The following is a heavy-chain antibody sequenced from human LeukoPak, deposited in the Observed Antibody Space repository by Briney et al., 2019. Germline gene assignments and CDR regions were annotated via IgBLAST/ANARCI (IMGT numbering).Heavy chain of an antibody. CDR2: ISGSGGST. D-gene: IGHD6-25*01. Sequence: GGSLRLSCAASGFTFSSYGMSWVRQAPGKGLEWVSAISGSGGSTYYADSVKGRFTISRDNSKNALYLQVNSLRAEDTAVYYCAKDGAGSGGFDYWGQGTLVTVSS. CDR3: AKDGAGSGGFDY. J-gene: IGHJ4*02. V-gene: IGHV3-23*01. CDR1: GFTFSSYG.